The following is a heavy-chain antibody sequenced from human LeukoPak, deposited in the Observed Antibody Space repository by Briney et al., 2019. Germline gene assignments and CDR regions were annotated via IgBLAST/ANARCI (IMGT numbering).Heavy chain of an antibody. CDR3: ARPRKRRGSGWYRVNYFDY. J-gene: IGHJ4*02. CDR2: INHSGST. Sequence: KSSETLSLTCTVSGGSISSTSYYWGWIRQPPGKGLEWIGEINHSGSTNYNPSLKSRVTISVDTSKNQFSLKLSSVTAADTAVYYCARPRKRRGSGWYRVNYFDYWGQGTLVTVSS. D-gene: IGHD6-19*01. V-gene: IGHV4-39*07. CDR1: GGSISSTSYY.